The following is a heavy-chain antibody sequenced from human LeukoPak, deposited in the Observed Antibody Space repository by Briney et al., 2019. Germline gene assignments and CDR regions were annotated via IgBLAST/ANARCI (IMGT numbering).Heavy chain of an antibody. Sequence: SETLSLTXAVYGGSFSGYYWSWIRQPPGKGLEWIGEINHSGSTNYNPSLKSRVTISVDTSKNQFSLKLSSVTAADTAVYYCARGKTHVLRYFDWLLDGFDYWGQRTLVTVSS. V-gene: IGHV4-34*01. CDR2: INHSGST. CDR3: ARGKTHVLRYFDWLLDGFDY. J-gene: IGHJ4*02. CDR1: GGSFSGYY. D-gene: IGHD3-9*01.